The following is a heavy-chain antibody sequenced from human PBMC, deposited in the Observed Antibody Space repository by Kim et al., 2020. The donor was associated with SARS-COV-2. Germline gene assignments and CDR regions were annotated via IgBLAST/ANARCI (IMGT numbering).Heavy chain of an antibody. V-gene: IGHV3-33*01. D-gene: IGHD3-16*01. CDR2: IWYDGSNK. J-gene: IGHJ3*02. CDR3: ARDKDGGEDAFDI. Sequence: GGSLRLSCAASGFTFSSYGMHWVRQAPGKGLEWVAVIWYDGSNKYYADSVKGRFTISRDNSKNTLYLQMNSLRAEDTAVYYCARDKDGGEDAFDIWGQGTMVTVSS. CDR1: GFTFSSYG.